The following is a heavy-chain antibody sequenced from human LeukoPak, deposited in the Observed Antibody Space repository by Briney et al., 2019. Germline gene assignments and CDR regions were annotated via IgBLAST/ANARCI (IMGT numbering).Heavy chain of an antibody. Sequence: PSETLSLTCTVSGGSISSSPYYWGWIRQPPGKGLEWIGSIYYSGTTHYSPSLESRVTISVDTSKNQFSLKLSSVTAADTAVYYCARVRRGNYDSSGYSRARRYAFDIWGQGTMVTVSS. V-gene: IGHV4-39*07. CDR1: GGSISSSPYY. CDR2: IYYSGTT. CDR3: ARVRRGNYDSSGYSRARRYAFDI. D-gene: IGHD3-22*01. J-gene: IGHJ3*02.